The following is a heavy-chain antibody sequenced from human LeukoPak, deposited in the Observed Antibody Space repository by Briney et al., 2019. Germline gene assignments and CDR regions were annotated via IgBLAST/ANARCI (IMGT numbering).Heavy chain of an antibody. CDR1: GVSFNNYY. CDR3: TRMTTGHDY. J-gene: IGHJ4*02. CDR2: INHSGYT. D-gene: IGHD4-17*01. V-gene: IGHV4-34*01. Sequence: SETLSLTCAVSGVSFNNYYWSWVRQTPGKGLEWIGEINHSGYTNDSPSLKSRVTLSIDTSRKQFSLKLRSVTVADTGIYYCTRMTTGHDYWGQGTLVTVSS.